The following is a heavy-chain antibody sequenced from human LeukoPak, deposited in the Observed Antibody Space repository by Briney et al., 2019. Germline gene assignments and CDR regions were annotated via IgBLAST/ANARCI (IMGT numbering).Heavy chain of an antibody. CDR3: ARSSGTAAGTDWFDP. Sequence: SCKASGGTFSSYAISWIRQPPGRGLEWIGEINHSGSTNYNPSLKSRVTISVDTSKNQFSLKLSSVTAADTAVYYCARSSGTAAGTDWFDPWGQGTLVTVSS. D-gene: IGHD6-13*01. CDR1: GGTFSSYA. V-gene: IGHV4-34*08. J-gene: IGHJ5*02. CDR2: INHSGST.